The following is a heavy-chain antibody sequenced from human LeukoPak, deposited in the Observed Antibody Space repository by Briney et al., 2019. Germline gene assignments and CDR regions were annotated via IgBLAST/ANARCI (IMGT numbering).Heavy chain of an antibody. D-gene: IGHD6-13*01. Sequence: GGSLRLSCAASGFTFSGYAMSWARQAPGKGREWFSAIIGMGVSTYYADSVKGRFTISRDNSKNTLYLQMNSLRAEDTAVFYCAKERNPYSSSWYSLHYMDVWGKGTTVTISS. CDR3: AKERNPYSSSWYSLHYMDV. J-gene: IGHJ6*03. CDR1: GFTFSGYA. CDR2: IIGMGVST. V-gene: IGHV3-23*01.